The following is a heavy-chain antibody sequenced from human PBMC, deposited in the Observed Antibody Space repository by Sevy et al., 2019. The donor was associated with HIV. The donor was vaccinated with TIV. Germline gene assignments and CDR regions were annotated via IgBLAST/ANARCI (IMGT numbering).Heavy chain of an antibody. CDR3: AKDVVGGYYDSSGYSDH. CDR2: ISGSSAYI. CDR1: GFTFSNYA. Sequence: GGSLRLSCAASGFTFSNYAMNWVRLAPGKGLEWVSSISGSSAYIYYADSVKGRFTISRDNSQNTLDLQMNSLRAEDTAVYYCAKDVVGGYYDSSGYSDHWGQGTLVTVSS. J-gene: IGHJ4*02. V-gene: IGHV3-21*04. D-gene: IGHD3-22*01.